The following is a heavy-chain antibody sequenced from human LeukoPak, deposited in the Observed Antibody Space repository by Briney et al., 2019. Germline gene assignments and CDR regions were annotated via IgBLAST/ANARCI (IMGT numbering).Heavy chain of an antibody. V-gene: IGHV1-24*01. D-gene: IGHD6-13*01. J-gene: IGHJ4*02. Sequence: ASVKVSCKVSGYTLTELSMHWVRQAPGKGLEWMGGFDPEDGETIYAQKFQGRVTMTRNTSISTAYMELSSLRSEDTAVYCCARELLHGSSWYHPAPFDLWGQGSLVTVSS. CDR3: ARELLHGSSWYHPAPFDL. CDR1: GYTLTELS. CDR2: FDPEDGET.